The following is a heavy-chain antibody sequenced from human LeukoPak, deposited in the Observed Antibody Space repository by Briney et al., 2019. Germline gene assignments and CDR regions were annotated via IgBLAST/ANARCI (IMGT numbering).Heavy chain of an antibody. CDR2: ISHSGST. CDR3: ATADSYALAV. Sequence: SETLSLTCTVSGGSISSYYWSWIRQPPGKGLEWIGYISHSGSTNYNPSLKSRVTMSLDTSKNQVSLKLNSVTAADTAVYYCATADSYALAVWGQGTAVTVSS. V-gene: IGHV4-59*01. J-gene: IGHJ6*02. CDR1: GGSISSYY.